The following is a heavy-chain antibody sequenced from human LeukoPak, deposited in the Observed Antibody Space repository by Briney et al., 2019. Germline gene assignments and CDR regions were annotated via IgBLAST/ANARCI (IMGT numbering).Heavy chain of an antibody. CDR3: ARDLNQSGSW. J-gene: IGHJ4*02. CDR2: ISGSAGST. Sequence: GGSLRLSCAASGFTFSNYAMSWVRQAPGKGLEWVSAISGSAGSTYYADSVKGRFTISRDNAKNSLYLQMNSLRAEDTAVYYCARDLNQSGSWWGQGTLVTVSS. D-gene: IGHD1-26*01. V-gene: IGHV3-23*01. CDR1: GFTFSNYA.